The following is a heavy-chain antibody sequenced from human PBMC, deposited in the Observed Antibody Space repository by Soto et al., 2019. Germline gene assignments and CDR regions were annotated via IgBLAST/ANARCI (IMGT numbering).Heavy chain of an antibody. J-gene: IGHJ6*02. CDR2: ISYDGSNK. CDR3: AKEVRGGDGMDV. Sequence: GGSLRLSCAASGFTFSSYGMHWVRQAPGKGLEWVAVISYDGSNKYYADSVKGRFTISRDNSKNTRYLQMNSLRAEDTAVYYCAKEVRGGDGMDVWGQGTTVTVSS. V-gene: IGHV3-30*18. D-gene: IGHD3-16*01. CDR1: GFTFSSYG.